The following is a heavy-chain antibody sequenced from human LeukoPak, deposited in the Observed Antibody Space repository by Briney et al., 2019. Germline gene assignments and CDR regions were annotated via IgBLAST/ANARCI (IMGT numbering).Heavy chain of an antibody. CDR2: IIPIFGTA. D-gene: IGHD2-15*01. Sequence: GSSVKVSCKASGGTFSSCAISWVRQAPGQGLEWMGGIIPIFGTANYAQKFQGRVTITADKSTSTAYMELSSLRSEDTAVYYCARHSSKVAPIDYWGQGTLVTVSS. CDR3: ARHSSKVAPIDY. V-gene: IGHV1-69*06. CDR1: GGTFSSCA. J-gene: IGHJ4*02.